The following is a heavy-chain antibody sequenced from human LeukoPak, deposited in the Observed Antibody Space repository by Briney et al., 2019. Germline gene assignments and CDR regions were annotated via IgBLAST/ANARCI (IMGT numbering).Heavy chain of an antibody. Sequence: SVKVSCKASGYTFTSYYMHWVRQAPGQGLEWMGGIIPIFGTANYAQKFQGRVTITADKSTSTAYMELSSLRSEDTAVYYCARELGYNWNYFDYWGQGTLVTVSS. CDR2: IIPIFGTA. J-gene: IGHJ4*02. D-gene: IGHD1-20*01. V-gene: IGHV1-69*06. CDR1: GYTFTSYY. CDR3: ARELGYNWNYFDY.